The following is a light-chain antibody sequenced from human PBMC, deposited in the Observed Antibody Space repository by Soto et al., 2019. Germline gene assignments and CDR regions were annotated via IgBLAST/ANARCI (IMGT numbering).Light chain of an antibody. J-gene: IGKJ1*01. Sequence: GDTVTITCRASQSVSTCLSWYQQTPGKAPKLLMYDASTLERGAPATFSGSRSGTEFTLTLADLQPDDFGTYYCQQSLTMPITFVHGTKVDIK. CDR3: QQSLTMPIT. CDR1: QSVSTC. V-gene: IGKV1-5*01. CDR2: DAS.